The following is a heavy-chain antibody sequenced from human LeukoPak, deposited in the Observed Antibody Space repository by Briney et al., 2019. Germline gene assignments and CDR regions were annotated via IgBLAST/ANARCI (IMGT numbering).Heavy chain of an antibody. V-gene: IGHV4-59*01. CDR1: GGSISSYY. CDR2: IYYSGST. J-gene: IGHJ5*02. CDR3: ARDSLYCSSTSCYFNWFDP. Sequence: SETLSLTCTVSGGSISSYYWSWIRQPPGKGLEWIGYIYYSGSTNYNPPLKSRVTISVDTSKNQFSLKLSSVTAADTAVYYCARDSLYCSSTSCYFNWFDPWGQGTLVTVSS. D-gene: IGHD2-2*01.